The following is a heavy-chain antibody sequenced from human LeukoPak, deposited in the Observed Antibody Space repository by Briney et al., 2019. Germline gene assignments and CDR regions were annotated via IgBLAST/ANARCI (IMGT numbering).Heavy chain of an antibody. CDR2: MYYSGST. D-gene: IGHD3-22*01. Sequence: PSETLSLTCTVSGGSISSSSYYWGWIRQPPGKGLEWIGSMYYSGSTYYNPSLKSRVIISVDMSKNQFSLKLSSVTAADTAVYYCAREEMVIPFDYWGQGTLVTVSS. CDR3: AREEMVIPFDY. CDR1: GGSISSSSYY. V-gene: IGHV4-39*07. J-gene: IGHJ4*02.